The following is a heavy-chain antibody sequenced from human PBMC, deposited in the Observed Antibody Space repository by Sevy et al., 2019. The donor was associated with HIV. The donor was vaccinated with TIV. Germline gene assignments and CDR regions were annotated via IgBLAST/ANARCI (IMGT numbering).Heavy chain of an antibody. CDR1: GFSFSDYN. Sequence: GGSLRLSCAASGFSFSDYNMNWVRQAPGKGLEWVSFISSGSGYIYYADSMKGRFTISRDNAKNSLYLQLNSLRAEDTAVYFCARDKTILEGRYGMDVWGQGTTVTVSS. D-gene: IGHD3-3*01. V-gene: IGHV3-21*01. J-gene: IGHJ6*02. CDR2: ISSGSGYI. CDR3: ARDKTILEGRYGMDV.